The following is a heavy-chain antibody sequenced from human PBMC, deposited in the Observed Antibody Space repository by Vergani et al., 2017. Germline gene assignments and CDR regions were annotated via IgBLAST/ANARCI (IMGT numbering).Heavy chain of an antibody. CDR1: GFTFSNYG. J-gene: IGHJ6*03. CDR3: AYSPPMVTDGYFYYMDV. D-gene: IGHD2-21*01. V-gene: IGHV3-23*01. Sequence: EVQLLESGGGLVQVGGSLRLSCVVSGFTFSNYGMTWVRQAPGKGLEWVSAITGSGGTTYADSVQGRFIMSRDNSKNTLYLQMNSLRGEDTAAYYCAYSPPMVTDGYFYYMDVWGKGP. CDR2: ITGSGGTT.